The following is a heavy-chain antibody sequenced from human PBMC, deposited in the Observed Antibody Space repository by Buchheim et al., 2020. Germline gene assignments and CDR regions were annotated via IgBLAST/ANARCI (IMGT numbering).Heavy chain of an antibody. D-gene: IGHD3-22*01. V-gene: IGHV3-30-3*01. CDR1: GFTFSSYA. CDR3: ARERVLDDSSGYYYYYGMDV. CDR2: ISYDGSNK. J-gene: IGHJ6*02. Sequence: VQLVESGGGLVQPGGSLRLSCAASGFTFSSYAMHWVRQAPGKGLEWVAVISYDGSNKYYADSVKGRFTISRDNSKNTLYLQMNSLRAEDTAVYYCARERVLDDSSGYYYYYGMDVWGQGTT.